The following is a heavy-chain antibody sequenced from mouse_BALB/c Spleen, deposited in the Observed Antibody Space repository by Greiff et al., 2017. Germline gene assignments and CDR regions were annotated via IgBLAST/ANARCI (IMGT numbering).Heavy chain of an antibody. V-gene: IGHV1-39*01. CDR1: GYSFTDYI. Sequence: VQLQQTGPELVKPGASVKISCKASGYSFTDYIMLWVKQSHGKSLEWIGNINPYYGSTSYNLKFKGKATLTVDKSSSTAYMQLSSLTSEDSAVYYCARQMGTLYFDVWGAGTTVTVSS. CDR2: INPYYGST. J-gene: IGHJ1*01. CDR3: ARQMGTLYFDV. D-gene: IGHD2-3*01.